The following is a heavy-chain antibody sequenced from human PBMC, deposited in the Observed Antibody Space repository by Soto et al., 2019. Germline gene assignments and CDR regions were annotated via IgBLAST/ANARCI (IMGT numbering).Heavy chain of an antibody. Sequence: SETLSLTCTVSGGSISSGDYYWSWIRQPPGKGLEWIGYIYYSGSTYYNPSLKSRVTISVDTSKNQFSLKLSSVTAADTAVYYCARGMDSSSYYFDYWGQGTLVTVSS. CDR1: GGSISSGDYY. CDR3: ARGMDSSSYYFDY. CDR2: IYYSGST. V-gene: IGHV4-30-4*01. J-gene: IGHJ4*02. D-gene: IGHD6-6*01.